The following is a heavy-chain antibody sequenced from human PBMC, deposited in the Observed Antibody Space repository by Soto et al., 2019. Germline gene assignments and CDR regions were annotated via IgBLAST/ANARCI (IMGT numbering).Heavy chain of an antibody. CDR2: IYYSGST. CDR3: ARRSGYSSSLWYFDY. J-gene: IGHJ4*02. D-gene: IGHD6-6*01. V-gene: IGHV4-59*01. CDR1: GGSISSYY. Sequence: SETLSLTCTVSGGSISSYYWSWIRQPPGKGLEWIGYIYYSGSTNYNPSLKSRVTISVDTSKNQFSLKLSSVTAADTAVHYCARRSGYSSSLWYFDYWGQGTLVTVSS.